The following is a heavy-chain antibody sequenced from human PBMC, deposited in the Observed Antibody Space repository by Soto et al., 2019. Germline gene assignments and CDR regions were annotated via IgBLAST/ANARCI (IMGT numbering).Heavy chain of an antibody. CDR2: IDPSDSYT. V-gene: IGHV5-10-1*01. Sequence: PGESLKISSKGSGYSFTSYWISWVRQMPGKGLEWMGRIDPSDSYTNYSPSFQGHVTISADKSISTAYLQWSSLKASDTAMYYCASFPPYYYDSSVGRYGMDVWGQGTTVTVSS. J-gene: IGHJ6*02. CDR3: ASFPPYYYDSSVGRYGMDV. D-gene: IGHD3-22*01. CDR1: GYSFTSYW.